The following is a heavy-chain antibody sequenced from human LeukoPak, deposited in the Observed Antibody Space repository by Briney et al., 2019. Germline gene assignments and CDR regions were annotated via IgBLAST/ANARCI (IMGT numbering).Heavy chain of an antibody. CDR1: GFTFSTYF. D-gene: IGHD2-21*01. CDR2: IASDGSHT. Sequence: PGGSLRLSCAASGFTFSTYFMHWVRQAPGKGLEWVADIASDGSHTLYVESVKGRFTISRGNSKNTLYLQMNSLRAEDTAVYFCARERQDTILHSGAFDIWGQGTMVTVSS. CDR3: ARERQDTILHSGAFDI. J-gene: IGHJ3*02. V-gene: IGHV3-30-3*01.